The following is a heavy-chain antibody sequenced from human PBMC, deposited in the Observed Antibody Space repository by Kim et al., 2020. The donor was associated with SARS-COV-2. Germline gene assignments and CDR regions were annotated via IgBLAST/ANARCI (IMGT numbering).Heavy chain of an antibody. CDR1: GGSISSYY. J-gene: IGHJ2*01. V-gene: IGHV4-59*01. CDR2: IYYSEST. Sequence: SETLSLTCTVSGGSISSYYWSWLRQPPGKGLEWIGYIYYSESTNYNPSLKSRVTISLDTSNNQFSLRLSSVTAADTAAYYCARDFTYTSGWYNQGVVWYFVLWGRGNPVTVSS. CDR3: ARDFTYTSGWYNQGVVWYFVL. D-gene: IGHD6-19*01.